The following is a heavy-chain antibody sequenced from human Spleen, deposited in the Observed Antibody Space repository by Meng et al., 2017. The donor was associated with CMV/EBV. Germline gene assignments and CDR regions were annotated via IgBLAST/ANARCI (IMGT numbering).Heavy chain of an antibody. J-gene: IGHJ4*02. D-gene: IGHD5-24*01. V-gene: IGHV1-8*03. CDR3: ARRARDGYKRFDY. Sequence: ASVKVSCKASGYTFTSYDFNWVRQATGQGLEWMGWVNPNSGNTGYAQKFQGRVTITRNTSISTAYMDLSSLRSEDTAVYYCARRARDGYKRFDYWGQGTLVTVSS. CDR1: GYTFTSYD. CDR2: VNPNSGNT.